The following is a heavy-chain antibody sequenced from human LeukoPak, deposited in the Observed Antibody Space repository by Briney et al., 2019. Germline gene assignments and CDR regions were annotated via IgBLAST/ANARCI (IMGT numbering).Heavy chain of an antibody. Sequence: ASVKVSCKASGYTFTGYYMHWVQQAPGQGLEWMGWINPNSGGTNYAQKFQGRVTMTRDTSISTAYMELSRLRSDDTAVYYCARGSWDFWSGPVYGMDVWGQGTTVTVSS. CDR2: INPNSGGT. J-gene: IGHJ6*02. D-gene: IGHD3-3*01. CDR3: ARGSWDFWSGPVYGMDV. CDR1: GYTFTGYY. V-gene: IGHV1-2*02.